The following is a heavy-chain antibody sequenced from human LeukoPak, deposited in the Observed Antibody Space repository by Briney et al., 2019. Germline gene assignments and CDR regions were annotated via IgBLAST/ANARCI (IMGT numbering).Heavy chain of an antibody. CDR1: GFTFSSYG. J-gene: IGHJ6*02. Sequence: SGGSLRLSCAASGFTFSSYGMNWVRQAPGKGPEWVSYISTTASTIYYADSVKGRFTISRDNAKNSLFLQMDSLRAEDTAVYYCARGSDGRGVSYYYYYAMDVWGQGTTVTVSS. CDR3: ARGSDGRGVSYYYYYAMDV. V-gene: IGHV3-48*04. CDR2: ISTTASTI. D-gene: IGHD3-10*01.